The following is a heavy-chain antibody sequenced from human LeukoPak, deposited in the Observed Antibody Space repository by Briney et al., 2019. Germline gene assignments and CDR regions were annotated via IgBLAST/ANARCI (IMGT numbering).Heavy chain of an antibody. D-gene: IGHD2-8*01. CDR3: ARDYEWSPGDY. V-gene: IGHV1-3*01. Sequence: ASVTVSFKASGYTFTNYALHWVRQAPGQSLEWMGWINSGNDNTKYSRNFQGRVTITRDTSASTAYMELSSLRSEDTAVYYCARDYEWSPGDYWGQGTLVTVSS. CDR1: GYTFTNYA. CDR2: INSGNDNT. J-gene: IGHJ4*02.